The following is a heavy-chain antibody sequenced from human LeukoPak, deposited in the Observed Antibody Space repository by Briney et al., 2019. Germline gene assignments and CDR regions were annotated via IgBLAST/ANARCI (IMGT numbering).Heavy chain of an antibody. CDR1: GDSISSYY. D-gene: IGHD5-12*01. J-gene: IGHJ4*02. Sequence: SETLSLTCTVSGDSISSYYWSCIRQPPGKGLEWIGYIYYSGSTNYNPSLKSRVTISVDTSKNQFSLKLSSVTAADTAVYYCARHPGGYPYYFDYWGQGTLVTVSS. CDR2: IYYSGST. V-gene: IGHV4-59*08. CDR3: ARHPGGYPYYFDY.